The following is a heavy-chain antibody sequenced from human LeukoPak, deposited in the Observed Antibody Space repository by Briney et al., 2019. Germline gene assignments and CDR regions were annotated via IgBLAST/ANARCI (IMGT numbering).Heavy chain of an antibody. Sequence: PGRSLRLSCAASGFTFSSYAMHWVRQAPGKGLEWVAVISYDGSNKYYADSVKGRFTISRDNSKNTLYLQMNSLRAEDTAVYYCARDYYDSSGYYFWGQGTLVTVSS. V-gene: IGHV3-30*04. CDR1: GFTFSSYA. D-gene: IGHD3-22*01. CDR3: ARDYYDSSGYYF. J-gene: IGHJ4*02. CDR2: ISYDGSNK.